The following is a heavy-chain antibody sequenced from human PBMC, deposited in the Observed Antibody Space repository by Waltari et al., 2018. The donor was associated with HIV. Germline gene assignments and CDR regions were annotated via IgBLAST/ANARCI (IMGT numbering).Heavy chain of an antibody. V-gene: IGHV1-2*02. CDR2: LPPNSGGT. D-gene: IGHD6-19*01. CDR1: GYTFTGYY. CDR3: ARDQGGIAVAGTPGDY. J-gene: IGHJ4*02. Sequence: QVQLVQSGAEVKKPGASVKVSCKASGYTFTGYYMHWVRQAPGQGLEWMVFLPPNSGGTNDAQKFQGRGTMTRDTSISTAYMELSRLRSDDTAVYYCARDQGGIAVAGTPGDYWGQGTLVTVSS.